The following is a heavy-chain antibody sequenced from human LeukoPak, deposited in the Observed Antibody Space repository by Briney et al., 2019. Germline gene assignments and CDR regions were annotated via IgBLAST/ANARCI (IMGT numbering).Heavy chain of an antibody. V-gene: IGHV4-59*08. CDR3: ARHGYCSGGSCYWDY. CDR1: GGSISPYY. J-gene: IGHJ4*02. CDR2: IYYSGST. Sequence: PSETLSLTCTVSGGSISPYYWSWIRQPPGKGLEWIAYIYYSGSTNYNPSLKSRVTISVDTSKNQFSLKPSSVTAADTAVYYCARHGYCSGGSCYWDYWGQGTLVTVSS. D-gene: IGHD2-15*01.